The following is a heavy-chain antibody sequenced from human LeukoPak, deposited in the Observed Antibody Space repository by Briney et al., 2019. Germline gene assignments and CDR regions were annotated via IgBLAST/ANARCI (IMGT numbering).Heavy chain of an antibody. Sequence: SAALSLTCAVDGGSFSGYYWSWIRRPPGKGGEWIGEINHSGSTNYNPSLKSRVTISVDTSKNQFSLKLSSVTAADTAVYYCAVARTTVKGFDYWGQGTLVTVSS. J-gene: IGHJ4*02. V-gene: IGHV4-34*01. CDR3: AVARTTVKGFDY. CDR2: INHSGST. D-gene: IGHD4-17*01. CDR1: GGSFSGYY.